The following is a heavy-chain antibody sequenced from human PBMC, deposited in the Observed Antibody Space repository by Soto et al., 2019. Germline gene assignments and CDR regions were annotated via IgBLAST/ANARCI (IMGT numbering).Heavy chain of an antibody. V-gene: IGHV3-11*01. D-gene: IGHD2-15*01. Sequence: QVQLVESGGGLVKPGGSLRLSCAASGFTFSDYYMSCIRQAPGKGLEWVSYISSSGGTTYYADSVRGRFTISRDNAKNSLYLQMNSLRAEDTAVHYCARIVVVTAHYAFDIWGQGTMVTVSS. CDR2: ISSSGGTT. J-gene: IGHJ3*02. CDR3: ARIVVVTAHYAFDI. CDR1: GFTFSDYY.